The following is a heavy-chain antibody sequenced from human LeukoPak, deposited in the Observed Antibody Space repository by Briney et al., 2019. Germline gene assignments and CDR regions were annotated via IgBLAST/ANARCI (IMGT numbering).Heavy chain of an antibody. Sequence: GSSVTVSCKASGGTFSSYAISWVRQAPGQGLEWMGWMNPNSGNTGYAQKFQGRVTMTRNTSISTAYMELSSLRSEDTAVYYCARGSGSGWYSWGQGTLVTVSS. CDR1: GGTFSSYA. CDR3: ARGSGSGWYS. V-gene: IGHV1-8*02. J-gene: IGHJ4*02. CDR2: MNPNSGNT. D-gene: IGHD6-19*01.